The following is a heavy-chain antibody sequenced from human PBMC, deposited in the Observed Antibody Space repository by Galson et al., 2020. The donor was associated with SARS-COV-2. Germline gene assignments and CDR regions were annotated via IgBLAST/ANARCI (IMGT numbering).Heavy chain of an antibody. J-gene: IGHJ6*03. V-gene: IGHV3-30*04. CDR1: GFTFSSYA. CDR3: ARDFRYYDFWSGLQAGNYYYYYYMDV. D-gene: IGHD3-3*01. CDR2: ISYDGSNK. Sequence: GGSLRLSCAASGFTFSSYAMHWVRQAPGKGLEWVAVISYDGSNKYYADSVKGRFTISRDNSKNTLYLQMNSLRAEDTAVYYCARDFRYYDFWSGLQAGNYYYYYYMDVWGKGTTVTVSS.